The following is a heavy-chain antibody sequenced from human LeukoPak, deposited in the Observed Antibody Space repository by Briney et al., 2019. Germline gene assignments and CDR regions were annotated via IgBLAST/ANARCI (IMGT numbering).Heavy chain of an antibody. CDR3: AGDKTTGGYYEFDY. CDR1: GFTFSSYA. Sequence: PGGSLRLSCAASGFTFSSYAMHWVRQAPGKGLEWVAVISYDGSNKYYADSVKGRFTISRDNSKNTVSLQMDSLRAEDTAIYYCAGDKTTGGYYEFDYWGQGTLVTVSP. D-gene: IGHD1-26*01. J-gene: IGHJ4*02. V-gene: IGHV3-30*14. CDR2: ISYDGSNK.